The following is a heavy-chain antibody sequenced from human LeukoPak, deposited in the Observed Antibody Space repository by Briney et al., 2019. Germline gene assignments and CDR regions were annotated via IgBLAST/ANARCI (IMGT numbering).Heavy chain of an antibody. D-gene: IGHD3-3*02. CDR3: ARLRRSRLAEFDY. CDR1: GYSISSGYY. V-gene: IGHV4-38-2*01. J-gene: IGHJ4*02. Sequence: ASETLSLTCAVSGYSISSGYYWGWIRQPPGKGLKWIGSISHSGSTYYNPSLKSRVTISVDTSKNQFSLKLSSLTAADTAVYYCARLRRSRLAEFDYWGQGTLVTVSS. CDR2: ISHSGST.